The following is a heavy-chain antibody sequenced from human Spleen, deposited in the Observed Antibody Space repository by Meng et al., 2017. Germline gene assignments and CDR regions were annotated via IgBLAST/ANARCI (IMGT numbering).Heavy chain of an antibody. D-gene: IGHD1/OR15-1a*01. Sequence: QVQLVQSGSELKKPGASVKVSCKASGYSFTHHGITWVRQAPGQRLELVGWINAGNGNTKYSQKFQGRVTITRDTSASTAYMELSSLRSEDTAVYFCARGGEHFDYWGQGTLVTVSS. CDR2: INAGNGNT. CDR3: ARGGEHFDY. V-gene: IGHV1-3*01. J-gene: IGHJ4*02. CDR1: GYSFTHHG.